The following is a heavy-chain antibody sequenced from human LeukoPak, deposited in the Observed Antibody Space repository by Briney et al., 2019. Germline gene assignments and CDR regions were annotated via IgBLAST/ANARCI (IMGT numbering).Heavy chain of an antibody. CDR3: AREIGGDAHFDY. CDR2: IYYSGST. V-gene: IGHV4-59*01. J-gene: IGHJ4*02. D-gene: IGHD3-16*01. Sequence: PSETLSLTCTVSGGSISSYYWSWIRQPPGKGLEWIGYIYYSGSTNYNPSLKSRVTISVDTSKNQFSLKLSSVTAADTAVYYCAREIGGDAHFDYWGQGTLVTVSS. CDR1: GGSISSYY.